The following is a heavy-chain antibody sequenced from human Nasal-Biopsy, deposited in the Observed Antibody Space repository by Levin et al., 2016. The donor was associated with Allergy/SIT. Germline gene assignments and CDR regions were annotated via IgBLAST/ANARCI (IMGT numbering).Heavy chain of an antibody. V-gene: IGHV1-46*02. CDR1: GYTFNNYY. J-gene: IGHJ6*03. D-gene: IGHD3-10*01. CDR3: ARGLYSASGSLSGKGYMDV. Sequence: ASVKVSCKASGYTFNNYYMNWVRQAPGQGLEWLAIINPTGGTASHAPKFQGRVTLTRDTSTSTVYMELTSLTSEDTAVYYCARGLYSASGSLSGKGYMDVWGKGTTVTVSS. CDR2: INPTGGTA.